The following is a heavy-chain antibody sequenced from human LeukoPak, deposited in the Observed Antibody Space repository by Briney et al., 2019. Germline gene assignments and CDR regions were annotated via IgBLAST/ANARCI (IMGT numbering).Heavy chain of an antibody. V-gene: IGHV3-23*01. J-gene: IGHJ6*03. CDR2: LSGSGTAT. CDR1: QFTFSRFA. D-gene: IGHD2-21*01. Sequence: GGSLRLSCEASQFTFSRFAMSWIRQAPGTGLEWVSTLSGSGTATYYADSVKGRFTTSRDNSKDTLYLQMGKLRADDTAVYYCAKHLGSHSFLFYYMDVWGTGTSVIVSS. CDR3: AKHLGSHSFLFYYMDV.